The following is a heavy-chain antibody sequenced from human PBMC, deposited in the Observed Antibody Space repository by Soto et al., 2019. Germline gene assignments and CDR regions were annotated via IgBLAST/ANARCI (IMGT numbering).Heavy chain of an antibody. J-gene: IGHJ6*02. V-gene: IGHV1-69*01. CDR3: SRGLRKGNYGMDV. Sequence: QEQLLQSGAEVRKPGSSVKVSCKASGCTFNNYAVSWVRQAPGQGLEWMGGIIPMFETVNYAQRLQGRLTIAADESTSTAYMELTSLTSADTAIYFGSRGLRKGNYGMDVWGQGTTVTVSS. CDR1: GCTFNNYA. D-gene: IGHD2-15*01. CDR2: IIPMFETV.